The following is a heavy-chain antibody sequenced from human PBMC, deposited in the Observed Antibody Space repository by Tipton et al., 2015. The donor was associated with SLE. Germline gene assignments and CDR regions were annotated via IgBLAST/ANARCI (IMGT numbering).Heavy chain of an antibody. J-gene: IGHJ3*02. CDR3: ARDRSSSWAFDI. D-gene: IGHD6-6*01. V-gene: IGHV4-30-2*01. CDR2: IYHSGTT. CDR1: GASISGGGYS. Sequence: TLSLTCTVSGASISGGGYSWNWIRQPPGKGLEWIGYIYHSGTTYYNPSLKSRVTLSVDKSKNQFSLNLRSVTVADTAVYYCARDRSSSWAFDIWGQGTMVTVSS.